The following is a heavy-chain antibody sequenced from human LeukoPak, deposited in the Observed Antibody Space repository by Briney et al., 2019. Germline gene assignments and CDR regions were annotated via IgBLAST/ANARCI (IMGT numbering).Heavy chain of an antibody. CDR3: ARGTIGYYDFWSGYPDY. J-gene: IGHJ4*02. D-gene: IGHD3-3*01. CDR1: GYTFTSYY. CDR2: INPSGGST. Sequence: ASVKVSCKASGYTFTSYYMHWVRQAPGQGLEWMGIINPSGGSTSYAQKFQGRVTMTRNTSTSTVYMELSSLRSEDTAVYYCARGTIGYYDFWSGYPDYWGQGTLVTVSS. V-gene: IGHV1-46*01.